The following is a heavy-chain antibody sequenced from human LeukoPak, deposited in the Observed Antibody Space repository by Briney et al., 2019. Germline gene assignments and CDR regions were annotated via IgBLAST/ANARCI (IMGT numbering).Heavy chain of an antibody. CDR2: ISSSSSYI. CDR1: GFTFSSYS. D-gene: IGHD6-19*01. Sequence: GGSLRLSCAASGFTFSSYSMNWVRQAPGKGLEWVSSISSSSSYIYYADSVKGRFTISRDNAKNSLYLQMNSLRAENTAVYYCARDLSIEYSSGWRYYFDYWGQGTLVTVSS. V-gene: IGHV3-21*01. CDR3: ARDLSIEYSSGWRYYFDY. J-gene: IGHJ4*02.